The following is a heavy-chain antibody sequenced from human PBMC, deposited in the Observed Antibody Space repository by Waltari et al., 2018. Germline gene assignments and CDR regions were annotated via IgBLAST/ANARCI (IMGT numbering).Heavy chain of an antibody. CDR2: INQDGSHR. Sequence: EVQLVDSGGGLVQPGGSLRPSCGASGFTFNTLGMSWIRQAPGKGLEWVASINQDGSHRRYVDSVKDRFTISRDNARNSRFLQMNSLTAEDTAMYYCARVPYYINIWFDSWGQGTLVTVSS. CDR3: ARVPYYINIWFDS. D-gene: IGHD3-22*01. J-gene: IGHJ5*01. CDR1: GFTFNTLG. V-gene: IGHV3-7*01.